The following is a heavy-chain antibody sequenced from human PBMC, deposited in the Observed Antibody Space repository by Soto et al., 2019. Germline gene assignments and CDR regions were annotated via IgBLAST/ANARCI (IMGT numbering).Heavy chain of an antibody. Sequence: PSETLSLTCTVSGGSISSYYWSWIRQPPGKGLEWIGYIYYSGSTNYNPSLKSRVTISVDTSKNQFSLKLSSVTAADTAVYYCVIVYRSSWYYFDYWGQGILVTVS. J-gene: IGHJ4*02. CDR3: VIVYRSSWYYFDY. CDR2: IYYSGST. V-gene: IGHV4-59*01. D-gene: IGHD6-13*01. CDR1: GGSISSYY.